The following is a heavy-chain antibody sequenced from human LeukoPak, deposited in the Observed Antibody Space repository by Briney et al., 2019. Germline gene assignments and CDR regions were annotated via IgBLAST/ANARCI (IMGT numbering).Heavy chain of an antibody. CDR2: FYTSGST. CDR3: AEDSSGYYSSFQH. J-gene: IGHJ1*01. D-gene: IGHD3-22*01. CDR1: GGSISYGNYY. V-gene: IGHV4-61*02. Sequence: SETLSLTCTVSGGSISYGNYYWSWIRQPAGKGLESIGRFYTSGSTTYNSFIKRRATISVDTSKNQLSLKLSSVTAANTAIHYCAEDSSGYYSSFQHWGQGTLVTVSS.